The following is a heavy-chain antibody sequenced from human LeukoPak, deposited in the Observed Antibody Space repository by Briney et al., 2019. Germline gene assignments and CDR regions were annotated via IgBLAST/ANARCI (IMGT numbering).Heavy chain of an antibody. J-gene: IGHJ4*02. D-gene: IGHD3-16*02. V-gene: IGHV4-59*08. CDR2: IYYSGST. Sequence: LETLSLTCTVSGGSISSYYWSWIRQPPGKGLEWIGYIYYSGSTNYNPSLKSRVTISVDTSKNQFSLKLSSVTAADTAVYYCASQYYDYVWGSYRPSPFDYWGQGTLVTVSS. CDR1: GGSISSYY. CDR3: ASQYYDYVWGSYRPSPFDY.